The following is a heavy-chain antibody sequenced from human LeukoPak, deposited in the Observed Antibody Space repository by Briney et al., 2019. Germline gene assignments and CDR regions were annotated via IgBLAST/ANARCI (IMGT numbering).Heavy chain of an antibody. Sequence: GASVKVSCKASGYTFTSYGISWVRQAPGQGLEWMGWISADNGDTNYPQNLQGRVTMTTDTSTSTAYMELRSLRSDDTAVYYCARQSDVRTRRGDDAFDVWGQGTMVTVSS. J-gene: IGHJ3*01. CDR2: ISADNGDT. CDR1: GYTFTSYG. D-gene: IGHD3-10*01. CDR3: ARQSDVRTRRGDDAFDV. V-gene: IGHV1-18*01.